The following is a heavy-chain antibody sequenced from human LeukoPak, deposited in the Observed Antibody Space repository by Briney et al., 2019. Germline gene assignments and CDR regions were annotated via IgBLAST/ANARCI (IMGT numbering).Heavy chain of an antibody. D-gene: IGHD3-3*01. Sequence: ASVKLSCSASGYTFTSHYMYWERQAPGQGLELMGVINPNAGTTTYPQKFQGRVTMNRDTSTSTVYMELSSLKSEDTAVYYCAAPGASGFVGNFWSGPLDFWGQGTLVTVSS. CDR2: INPNAGTT. J-gene: IGHJ4*02. CDR3: AAPGASGFVGNFWSGPLDF. V-gene: IGHV1-46*01. CDR1: GYTFTSHY.